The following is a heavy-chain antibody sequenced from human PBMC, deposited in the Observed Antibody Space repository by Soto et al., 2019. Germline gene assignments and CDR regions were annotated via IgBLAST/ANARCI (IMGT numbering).Heavy chain of an antibody. CDR2: IVSNGGE. D-gene: IGHD3-9*01. V-gene: IGHV2-26*01. J-gene: IGHJ4*02. Sequence: SGHTLANPKATLPLTCIVSDYSLTNARVGVSWIRHPPGKAPEWLAHIVSNGGESYRTSLKSRLTTSKDTSKSPVVLTMSNMDPVDTATYYCARLSALVLTGVYYFDYWGQATHVTVSS. CDR1: DYSLTNARVG. CDR3: ARLSALVLTGVYYFDY.